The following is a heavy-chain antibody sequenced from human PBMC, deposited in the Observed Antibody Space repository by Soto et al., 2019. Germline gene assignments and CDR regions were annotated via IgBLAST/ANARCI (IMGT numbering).Heavy chain of an antibody. CDR1: GFTFSSYA. Sequence: GGSLRLSCAASGFTFSSYAMHWVRQAPGKGLEWVAVIPYDGSNKYYADSVKGRFTISRDNSKNTLYLQMNSLRAEDTAVYYCAREDWNRLAGEGMDVWGQGTTVTVSS. D-gene: IGHD1-1*01. CDR3: AREDWNRLAGEGMDV. V-gene: IGHV3-30-3*01. CDR2: IPYDGSNK. J-gene: IGHJ6*02.